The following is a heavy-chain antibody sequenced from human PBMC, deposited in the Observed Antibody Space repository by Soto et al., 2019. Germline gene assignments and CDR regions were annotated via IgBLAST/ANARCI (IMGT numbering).Heavy chain of an antibody. D-gene: IGHD6-13*01. CDR3: AKEAAAGLYFFDY. Sequence: PGGSLRLSCAASGFPLSSNAVSWVRQTPGKGLEWVSTISGSDGSTYYADPVKGRFTISRDSSRNTLYLQMNSLRAEDTAVYYCAKEAAAGLYFFDYWGQGTLVTVSS. V-gene: IGHV3-23*01. CDR1: GFPLSSNA. CDR2: ISGSDGST. J-gene: IGHJ4*02.